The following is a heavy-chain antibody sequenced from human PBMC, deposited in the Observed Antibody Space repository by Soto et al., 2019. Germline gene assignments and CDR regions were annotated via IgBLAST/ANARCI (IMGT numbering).Heavy chain of an antibody. V-gene: IGHV4-59*01. CDR1: GGSMISYD. CDR3: ARTYYDFWSGYWRWFDP. D-gene: IGHD3-3*01. CDR2: IYYSGST. J-gene: IGHJ5*02. Sequence: SETLCLPCTVAGGSMISYDWSWIRQPPGRGLEWIGFIYYSGSTNYNPSLKSRVTISIDTSKNQFSLKLSSVTAADTAVYYCARTYYDFWSGYWRWFDPWGQGTLVTVSS.